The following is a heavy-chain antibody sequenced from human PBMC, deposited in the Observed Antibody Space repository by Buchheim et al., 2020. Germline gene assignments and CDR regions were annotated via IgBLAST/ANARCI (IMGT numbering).Heavy chain of an antibody. Sequence: VQLLESGGGLVQPGGSLRLSCAASGFTFRNYAMSWVRQAPGKGPEWFSAIRDSGGDTYLADSVKGRFTISRDNSMNTLYLPMNSLRAEGTAVYYCAEGDSGSRPYYFDFWGQGTL. CDR2: IRDSGGDT. D-gene: IGHD6-19*01. CDR1: GFTFRNYA. CDR3: AEGDSGSRPYYFDF. J-gene: IGHJ4*02. V-gene: IGHV3-23*01.